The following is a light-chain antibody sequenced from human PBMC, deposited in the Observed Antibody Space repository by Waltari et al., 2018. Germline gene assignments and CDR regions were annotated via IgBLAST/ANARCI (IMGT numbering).Light chain of an antibody. CDR2: EGS. CDR3: CSYAGSSTLEV. V-gene: IGLV2-23*01. Sequence: QSALTQPASVSGSPGQSITISCTGPSSDVGSYNLLSWYQQHPGKAPKLMIYEGSKRPSGVSNRFSGSKSGNTASLTISGLQAEDEADYYCCSYAGSSTLEVFGTGTKVTVL. CDR1: SSDVGSYNL. J-gene: IGLJ1*01.